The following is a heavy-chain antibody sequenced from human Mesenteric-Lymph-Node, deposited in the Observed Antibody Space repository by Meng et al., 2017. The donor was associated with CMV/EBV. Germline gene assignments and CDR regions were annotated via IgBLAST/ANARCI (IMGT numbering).Heavy chain of an antibody. CDR2: ISGSGGAT. J-gene: IGHJ4*02. CDR1: GFTFSSYA. CDR3: AKEGGAIIHAVGYFDS. D-gene: IGHD3-3*01. Sequence: GESLKISCAASGFTFSSYAMSWVRQAPGKGLEWVSAISGSGGATYYADSVKGRFTISRDNSKNTVDLQMNSLRAEDSAVYYCAKEGGAIIHAVGYFDSWGQGTLVTVSS. V-gene: IGHV3-23*01.